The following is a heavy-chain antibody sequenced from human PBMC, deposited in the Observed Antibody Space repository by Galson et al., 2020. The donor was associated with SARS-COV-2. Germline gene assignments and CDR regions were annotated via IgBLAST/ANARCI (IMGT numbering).Heavy chain of an antibody. CDR3: AKSKSRGGGNSAAFDI. CDR2: IWYDGSNK. V-gene: IGHV3-33*06. CDR1: GFTFSSYG. D-gene: IGHD2-21*02. J-gene: IGHJ3*02. Sequence: GESLKISCAASGFTFSSYGMHWVRQAPGKGLEWVAVIWYDGSNKYYADSVKGRFTISRDNSKNTLYLQMNSLRAEDMAVYYCAKSKSRGGGNSAAFDIWGQGTMVTVSS.